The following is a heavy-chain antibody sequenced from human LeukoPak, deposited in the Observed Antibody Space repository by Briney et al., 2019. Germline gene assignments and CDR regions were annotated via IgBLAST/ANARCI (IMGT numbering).Heavy chain of an antibody. D-gene: IGHD6-13*01. CDR2: INPSGGST. Sequence: ASAKVSCKASGYTFTSYYMHWVRQAPGQGLEWMGIINPSGGSTSYAQKFQGRVTMTRDTSTSTVYMELSSLRSEDTAVYYCARTWLRYSSSWYLDYWGQGTLVTVSS. V-gene: IGHV1-46*01. CDR1: GYTFTSYY. CDR3: ARTWLRYSSSWYLDY. J-gene: IGHJ4*02.